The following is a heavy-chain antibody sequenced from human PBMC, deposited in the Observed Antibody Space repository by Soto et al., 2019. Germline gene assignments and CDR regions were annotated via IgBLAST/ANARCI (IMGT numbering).Heavy chain of an antibody. J-gene: IGHJ4*02. D-gene: IGHD2-15*01. V-gene: IGHV4-39*07. CDR3: ARAGAATLSDY. CDR2: IYYSGRT. CDR1: GGSISTSTYY. Sequence: SETLSLTCTISGGSISTSTYYWGWIRQPPGKGLGWIGSIYYSGRTYYNPSLESRVTISVDTSKNQFSLKLSSVTAADTAVYYCARAGAATLSDYGGQGTLVTVSS.